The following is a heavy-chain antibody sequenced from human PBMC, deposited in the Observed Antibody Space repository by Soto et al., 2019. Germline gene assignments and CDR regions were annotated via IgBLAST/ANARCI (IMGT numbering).Heavy chain of an antibody. CDR1: GFTFSSYW. CDR2: IKQDGTEK. D-gene: IGHD2-21*02. CDR3: ARGLTYWDSDCYPSPPRY. Sequence: PGGSLRLSCAASGFTFSSYWMSWVRQAPGKGLEWVADIKQDGTEKYYVDSVKGRFTISRDNAKNSLYMQMNSLRAEDTAVYYCARGLTYWDSDCYPSPPRYWGQGTLVTVS. V-gene: IGHV3-7*01. J-gene: IGHJ4*02.